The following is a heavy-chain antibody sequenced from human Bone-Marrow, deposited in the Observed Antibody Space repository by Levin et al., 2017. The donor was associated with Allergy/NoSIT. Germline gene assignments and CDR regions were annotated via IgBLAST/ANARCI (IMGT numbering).Heavy chain of an antibody. D-gene: IGHD6-19*01. Sequence: ASVKVSCKASGYTFTDYFIHWVRLAPGQGLEWMGWINPNSGDTDSSQNFQGTFTMTRDTSISTAYMEVTSLTSNDTALYYCARISSAAFDMWGQGTVVTVSS. CDR1: GYTFTDYF. CDR2: INPNSGDT. V-gene: IGHV1-2*02. CDR3: ARISSAAFDM. J-gene: IGHJ3*02.